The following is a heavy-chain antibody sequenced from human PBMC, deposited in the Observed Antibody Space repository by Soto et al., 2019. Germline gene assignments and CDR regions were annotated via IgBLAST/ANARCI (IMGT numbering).Heavy chain of an antibody. V-gene: IGHV4-34*01. Sequence: QVQLQQWGAGLLKPSETLSLTCAVYGGSFSGYYWSWIRQPPGKGLEWIGEINHSGSTNYNPSLKSRVTISVDTSKTQFSLKLSSVTAADTAVYYCARVRCSSTSCYYFDYWGQGTLVTVSS. D-gene: IGHD2-2*01. J-gene: IGHJ4*02. CDR2: INHSGST. CDR3: ARVRCSSTSCYYFDY. CDR1: GGSFSGYY.